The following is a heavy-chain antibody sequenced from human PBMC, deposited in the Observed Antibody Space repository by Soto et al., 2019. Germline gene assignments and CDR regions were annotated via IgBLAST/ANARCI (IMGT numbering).Heavy chain of an antibody. CDR1: GFTFMSYS. V-gene: IGHV3-48*02. CDR2: ISSGSSTV. Sequence: GSMRHSCAAAGFTFMSYSMNWVRQAPGKGLEWISYISSGSSTVHYADSVKGRFTISRDNAKNSLYLQIDSLTDDDTAVYYCARQIWDYDFSHFDFWGPGTLVTV. CDR3: ARQIWDYDFSHFDF. J-gene: IGHJ4*02. D-gene: IGHD3-16*01.